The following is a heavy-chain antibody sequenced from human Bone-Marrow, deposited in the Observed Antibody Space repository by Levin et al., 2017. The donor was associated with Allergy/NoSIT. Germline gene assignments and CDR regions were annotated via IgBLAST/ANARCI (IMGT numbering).Heavy chain of an antibody. V-gene: IGHV3-9*01. Sequence: GGSLRLSCAASGFTFDDFAMHWVRQVPGKGLEWVSGINWNRGIIGYADSVKDRFTISRDNARNSLLLQMNSLGPEDTALYYCAKGLNWGSPNTFDDWGQGTLVTVSS. CDR1: GFTFDDFA. D-gene: IGHD7-27*01. CDR3: AKGLNWGSPNTFDD. J-gene: IGHJ4*02. CDR2: INWNRGII.